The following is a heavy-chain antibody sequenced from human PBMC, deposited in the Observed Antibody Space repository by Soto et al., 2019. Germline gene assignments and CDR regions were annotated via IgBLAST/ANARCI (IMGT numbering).Heavy chain of an antibody. CDR1: GFTFSQSN. V-gene: IGHV3-7*01. D-gene: IGHD4-17*01. Sequence: PVGSLRLSCAASGFTFSQSNMNWVRQAPGKGLEWVANIKADGSAKYYVDSVKGRFTISRDNAKNSLYLQMDSLRAEDTAIYYCRPGHYADRWGQGTLVTVSS. CDR3: RPGHYADR. J-gene: IGHJ5*02. CDR2: IKADGSAK.